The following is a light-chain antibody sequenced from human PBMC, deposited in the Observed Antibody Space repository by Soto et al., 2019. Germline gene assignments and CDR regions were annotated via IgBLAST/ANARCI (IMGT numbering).Light chain of an antibody. CDR2: DAS. Sequence: EVVVMQSRANWSVPPWKRSTLSCRASQSVSSSLAWYQQKPGQAPRLLIYDASNRATGIPARFSGSGSGTDFTLTISRLEPEDFAVYFCQQYAGPPTTFGQGTRLEIK. CDR3: QQYAGPPTT. CDR1: QSVSSS. J-gene: IGKJ5*01. V-gene: IGKV3-20*01.